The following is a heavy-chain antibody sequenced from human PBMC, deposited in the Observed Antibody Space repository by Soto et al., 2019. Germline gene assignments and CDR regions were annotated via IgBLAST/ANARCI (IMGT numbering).Heavy chain of an antibody. Sequence: SETLSLTWTVSGGSISSYYWSWIRQPPGKGLEWLGYIYYSGSTNYNPSLKSRVTISVDTSKNQFSLKLSSLTAADTAVYYCARNYGPGYTFDYWGQGTLVTVSS. J-gene: IGHJ4*02. CDR3: ARNYGPGYTFDY. CDR1: GGSISSYY. D-gene: IGHD3-10*01. V-gene: IGHV4-59*08. CDR2: IYYSGST.